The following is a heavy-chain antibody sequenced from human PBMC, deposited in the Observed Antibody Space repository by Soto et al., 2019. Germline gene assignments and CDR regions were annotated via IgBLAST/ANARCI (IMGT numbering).Heavy chain of an antibody. D-gene: IGHD3-22*01. J-gene: IGHJ5*02. CDR1: GGSISSGGYY. CDR2: IYYSGST. CDR3: ARADRVVITPNWFDP. Sequence: SETLSLTCTVSGGSISSGGYYWSWIRQHPGKGLEWIGYIYYSGSTYYNPSLKSRVTISVDTSKNQFSLKLSSVTAADTAVYYCARADRVVITPNWFDPWGQGTLVTVSS. V-gene: IGHV4-31*03.